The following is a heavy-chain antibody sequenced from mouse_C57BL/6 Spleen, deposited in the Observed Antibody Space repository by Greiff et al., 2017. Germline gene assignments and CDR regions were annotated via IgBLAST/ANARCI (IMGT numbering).Heavy chain of an antibody. V-gene: IGHV1-50*01. J-gene: IGHJ3*01. CDR2: IDTSGSYT. CDR3: ARRYCSSPFAY. CDR1: GFTFTSYW. Sequence: QVQLQQPGAELVKPGASVKLSCAASGFTFTSYWMPWVRQRPGQGLEWVGEIDTSGSYTNYPQKFKGKATLTVDTSSSTPYMQLSSLTSEDTAIYYCARRYCSSPFAYWGQGTLVTVSA. D-gene: IGHD1-1*01.